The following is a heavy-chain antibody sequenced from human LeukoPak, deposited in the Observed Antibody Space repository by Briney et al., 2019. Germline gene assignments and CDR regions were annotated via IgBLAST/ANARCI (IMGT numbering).Heavy chain of an antibody. J-gene: IGHJ6*02. CDR2: IYYSGST. Sequence: SETLSLTCTVSGGSISSYYWSWIRQPPGKGLEWIGYIYYSGSTNYNPSLKSRVTISVDTSKNRFSLKLSSVTAADTAVYYCARDRGGSYYLGYYYYGMDVWGRGTTVTVSS. CDR1: GGSISSYY. V-gene: IGHV4-59*01. D-gene: IGHD1-26*01. CDR3: ARDRGGSYYLGYYYYGMDV.